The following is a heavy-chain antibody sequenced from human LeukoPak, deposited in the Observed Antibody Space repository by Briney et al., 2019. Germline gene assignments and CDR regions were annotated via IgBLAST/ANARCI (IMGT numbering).Heavy chain of an antibody. V-gene: IGHV4-31*03. D-gene: IGHD3-3*01. Sequence: SQTLSLTCTVSGGSISSGGYYWSWIRQHPGKGLEWIGYIYYSGSTYYNPSLKSRVTISVDTSKNQFSLKLSSVTAADTAVYYCARGPNFWSGYRYTPFYYYGMDVWGQGTTVTVSS. CDR3: ARGPNFWSGYRYTPFYYYGMDV. J-gene: IGHJ6*02. CDR2: IYYSGST. CDR1: GGSISSGGYY.